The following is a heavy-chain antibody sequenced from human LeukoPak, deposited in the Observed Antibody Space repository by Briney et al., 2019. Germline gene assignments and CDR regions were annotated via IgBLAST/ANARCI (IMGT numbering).Heavy chain of an antibody. J-gene: IGHJ4*02. CDR2: MNPNSGNT. Sequence: GESLKISCKASGYTFTSFDINWVRQATGQGPEWMGWMNPNSGNTGYAQKFQGRVTMTRNTSITTAYMELSSLRSEDTAVYYCARGNKDYGDYARGLSDYWGQGTLVTVSS. D-gene: IGHD4-17*01. V-gene: IGHV1-8*01. CDR1: GYTFTSFD. CDR3: ARGNKDYGDYARGLSDY.